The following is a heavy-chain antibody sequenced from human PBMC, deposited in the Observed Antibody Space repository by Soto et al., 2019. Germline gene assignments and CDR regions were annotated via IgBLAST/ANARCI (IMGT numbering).Heavy chain of an antibody. V-gene: IGHV4-31*03. CDR1: GGSISSGGYY. D-gene: IGHD2-15*01. J-gene: IGHJ6*02. Sequence: SETLSLTCTVSGGSISSGGYYWSWIRQHPGKGLEWIGYIYYSGSTYYNPSLKSRVTISVDTSKNQFSLKLSSVTAADTAVYYCARDSVGGKSYYYGMDVWGQGTTVTVSS. CDR2: IYYSGST. CDR3: ARDSVGGKSYYYGMDV.